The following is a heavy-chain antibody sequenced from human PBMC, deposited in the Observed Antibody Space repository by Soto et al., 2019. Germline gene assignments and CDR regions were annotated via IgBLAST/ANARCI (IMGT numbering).Heavy chain of an antibody. Sequence: QLQLQECGTGPVKPSQTLSLTCAVSGGSISSGGYSWSWIRRPPGKGLEWIGYIYHSGSTYYNPSLKSRVTISVDRSKNQFSLKLSSVTAADTAVYYCARVPGLWGRGTLVTVSS. CDR1: GGSISSGGYS. J-gene: IGHJ2*01. CDR3: ARVPGL. CDR2: IYHSGST. V-gene: IGHV4-30-2*01.